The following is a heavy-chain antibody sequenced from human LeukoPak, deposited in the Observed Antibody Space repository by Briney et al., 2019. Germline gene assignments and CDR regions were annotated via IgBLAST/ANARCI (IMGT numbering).Heavy chain of an antibody. CDR3: ARDPSQSRYCSAGSCYYY. D-gene: IGHD2-15*01. CDR2: LYSDGSA. V-gene: IGHV3-53*01. CDR1: GFTVSANY. J-gene: IGHJ4*02. Sequence: GGSLRLSCAASGFTVSANYMSWVRQAPGMGLEWVSVLYSDGSAYYADSVKGRFTVSRDNSKNTLYLQMTSLRAEDSAVYYCARDPSQSRYCSAGSCYYYWGQGTLVTVSS.